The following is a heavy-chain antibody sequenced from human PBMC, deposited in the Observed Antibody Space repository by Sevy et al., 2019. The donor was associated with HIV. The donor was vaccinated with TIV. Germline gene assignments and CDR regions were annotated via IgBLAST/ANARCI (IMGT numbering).Heavy chain of an antibody. V-gene: IGHV3-7*01. Sequence: GALRLSCAASGFTFSNYWMSWVRQAPGKGLEWVANIKQDGSEKYYVDSVKGRFTISRDNAKNSLSLQMNSLRAGDTAMYYCARDKGQGWFDPWGQGTLVTVSS. CDR2: IKQDGSEK. J-gene: IGHJ5*02. CDR1: GFTFSNYW. CDR3: ARDKGQGWFDP.